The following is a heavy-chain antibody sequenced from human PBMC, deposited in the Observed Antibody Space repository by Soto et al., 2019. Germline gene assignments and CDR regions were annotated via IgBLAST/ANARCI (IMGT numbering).Heavy chain of an antibody. J-gene: IGHJ4*02. CDR1: GGSFSGYY. V-gene: IGHV4-34*01. CDR2: INHSGST. CDR3: ARGDITVAGTPYLDY. Sequence: SETLSLTCAVYGGSFSGYYWSWIRQPPGKGLEWIGEINHSGSTNYNPSLKSRVNISVDTSKNQFSLKMSSVTAADTAVYYCARGDITVAGTPYLDYWGQGTLVT. D-gene: IGHD6-19*01.